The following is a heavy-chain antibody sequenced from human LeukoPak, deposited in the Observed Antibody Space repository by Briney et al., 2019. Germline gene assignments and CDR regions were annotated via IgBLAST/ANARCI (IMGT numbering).Heavy chain of an antibody. D-gene: IGHD6-13*01. CDR1: GFTFSSYS. CDR3: ARDQSSSSWYVSIGY. V-gene: IGHV3-21*01. CDR2: ISSSSSYI. Sequence: GGSLRLSCAASGFTFSSYSMNWVRQAPGKGLKWVSSISSSSSYIYYADSVKGRFTISRDNAKNSLYLQMNSLRAEDTAVYYCARDQSSSSWYVSIGYWGQGTLVTVSS. J-gene: IGHJ4*02.